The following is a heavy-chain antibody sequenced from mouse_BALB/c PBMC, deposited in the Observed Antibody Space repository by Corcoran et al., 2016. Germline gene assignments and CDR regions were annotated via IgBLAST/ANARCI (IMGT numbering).Heavy chain of an antibody. Sequence: LVKPGASVKISCTASGYSFTGYYMHWVKQSHGKSLEWIGYISCYNGATSYNQKFKGKATFTVDTSSSTAYMQFHSLTSEDSAVYYCARYGKYGTWFAYWGQGTLVTVSA. J-gene: IGHJ3*01. CDR2: ISCYNGAT. CDR1: GYSFTGYY. D-gene: IGHD1-1*01. CDR3: ARYGKYGTWFAY. V-gene: IGHV1S34*01.